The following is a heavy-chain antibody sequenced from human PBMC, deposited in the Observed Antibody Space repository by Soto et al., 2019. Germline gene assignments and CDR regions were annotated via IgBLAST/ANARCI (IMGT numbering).Heavy chain of an antibody. J-gene: IGHJ3*01. CDR1: GGSINSNNW. V-gene: IGHV4-4*02. D-gene: IGHD3-16*01. Sequence: SETLSLTCAVSGGSINSNNWWSWVRQAPGKGLEWIGEIYHSGIVTYSPSLKSRVSFSVDKANNQFSLKLSSVTAADTAVYYCASGKDYLWGRXDDTFDVWGQGTMVTVSS. CDR2: IYHSGIV. CDR3: ASGKDYLWGRXDDTFDV.